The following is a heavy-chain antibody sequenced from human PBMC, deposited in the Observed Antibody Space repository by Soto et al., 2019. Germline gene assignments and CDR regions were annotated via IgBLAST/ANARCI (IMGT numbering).Heavy chain of an antibody. Sequence: EVQLVESGGGLVQPGGSLRLSCAASGFTFSSNWMSWVRQAPGKGLEWVANIKQDGSETYYVDSVKGRFTISRDNAKNSLYLQMNSLRAEDTDVYYCARDLGNYGDYFDYWGQGTLVTVSS. CDR1: GFTFSSNW. CDR2: IKQDGSET. D-gene: IGHD4-17*01. CDR3: ARDLGNYGDYFDY. V-gene: IGHV3-7*01. J-gene: IGHJ4*02.